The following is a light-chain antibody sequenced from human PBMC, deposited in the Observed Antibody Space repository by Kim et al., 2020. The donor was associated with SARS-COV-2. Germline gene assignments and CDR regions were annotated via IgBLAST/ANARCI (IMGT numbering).Light chain of an antibody. Sequence: RVTISCTGSSSNMGAGYDVPWYQQLPRTAPKLLIYGNSNRPSGVPDRFSGSKSGTSASLAITGLQAEDEADYYCQSYDSSLSGSVFGGGTQLTVL. J-gene: IGLJ2*01. CDR2: GNS. V-gene: IGLV1-40*01. CDR3: QSYDSSLSGSV. CDR1: SSNMGAGYD.